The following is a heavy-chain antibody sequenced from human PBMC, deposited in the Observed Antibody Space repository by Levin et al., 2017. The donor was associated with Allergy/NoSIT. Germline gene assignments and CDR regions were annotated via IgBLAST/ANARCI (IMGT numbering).Heavy chain of an antibody. CDR1: GYTFTSYY. V-gene: IGHV1-46*01. CDR3: ARVQTVFDAFDI. Sequence: GESLKISCKASGYTFTSYYMHWVRQAPGQGLEWMGIINPSGGSTSYAQKFQGRVTMTRDTSTSTVYMELSSLRSEDTAVYYCARVQTVFDAFDIWGQGTMVTVSS. CDR2: INPSGGST. D-gene: IGHD1-1*01. J-gene: IGHJ3*02.